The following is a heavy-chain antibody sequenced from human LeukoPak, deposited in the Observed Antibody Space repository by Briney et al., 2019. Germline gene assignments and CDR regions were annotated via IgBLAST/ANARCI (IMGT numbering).Heavy chain of an antibody. V-gene: IGHV4-59*01. CDR2: IYYSGST. CDR3: AREIPDGIFSLDY. D-gene: IGHD3-3*01. Sequence: SETLSLTCTVSGGSISSYYWSWIRQPPGKGLEWIGYIYYSGSTNYNPSLKSRVTISVDTSKNQFSLKLSSVTAADTAVYYCAREIPDGIFSLDYWGQGTLVTVSS. J-gene: IGHJ4*02. CDR1: GGSISSYY.